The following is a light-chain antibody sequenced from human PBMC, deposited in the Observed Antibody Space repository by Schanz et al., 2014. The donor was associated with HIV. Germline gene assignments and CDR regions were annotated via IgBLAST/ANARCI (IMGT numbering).Light chain of an antibody. CDR1: SGDIGTFAA. CDR2: GVT. J-gene: IGLJ3*02. Sequence: QSALTQPASVSGSPGQSITISCAGTSGDIGTFAAVSWYQQHPDRAPRLLIYGVTSRPSGISSRFSGSASGNTASLTISGLQAEDEADYYCGSCSTTNTCTFGGGTKVTVL. V-gene: IGLV2-14*03. CDR3: GSCSTTNTCT.